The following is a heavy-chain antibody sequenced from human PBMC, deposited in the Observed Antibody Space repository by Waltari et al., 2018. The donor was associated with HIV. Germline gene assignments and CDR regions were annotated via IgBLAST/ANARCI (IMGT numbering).Heavy chain of an antibody. CDR1: GGSLSSGDYF. CDR3: ARILLWPSRYFGS. D-gene: IGHD4-17*01. Sequence: QLHLQESGPGLVKPSETLSLTCPVSGGSLSSGDYFWGWIRQPPGKGLEWIGSFSYSGSSYYSPSLKSRVTTSVDTSKNELSLKLSSVTAADTAVYYCARILLWPSRYFGSWGQGTLVTVSS. J-gene: IGHJ4*02. CDR2: FSYSGSS. V-gene: IGHV4-39*01.